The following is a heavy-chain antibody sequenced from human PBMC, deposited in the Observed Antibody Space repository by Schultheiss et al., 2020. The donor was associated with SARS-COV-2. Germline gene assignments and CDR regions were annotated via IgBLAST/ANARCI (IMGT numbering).Heavy chain of an antibody. CDR2: ISSSGSTI. Sequence: GSLRLSCAASGFTFSSYEMNWVRQAPGKGLEWVSYISSSGSTIYYADSVKGRFTISRDNAKNSLYLQMNSLRAEDTAVYYCARDRGGYDSYYFDYWGQGTLVTVSS. V-gene: IGHV3-48*03. CDR1: GFTFSSYE. D-gene: IGHD5-12*01. J-gene: IGHJ4*02. CDR3: ARDRGGYDSYYFDY.